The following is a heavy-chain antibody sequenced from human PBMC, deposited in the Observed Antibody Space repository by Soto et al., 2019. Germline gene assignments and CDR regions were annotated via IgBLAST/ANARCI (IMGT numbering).Heavy chain of an antibody. D-gene: IGHD3-10*01. Sequence: QVQLVQSGAEVKKPGASVKVSCKASGYTFTSYGISWVRQAPGQGLEWMGWISAYNGNTNYAQKLQGRVTMTTDTATGTAYMELRSLRSDDTAVYYCARWKGSGSGSYGPYYFDYWGQGTLVTVSS. CDR2: ISAYNGNT. V-gene: IGHV1-18*01. CDR3: ARWKGSGSGSYGPYYFDY. CDR1: GYTFTSYG. J-gene: IGHJ4*02.